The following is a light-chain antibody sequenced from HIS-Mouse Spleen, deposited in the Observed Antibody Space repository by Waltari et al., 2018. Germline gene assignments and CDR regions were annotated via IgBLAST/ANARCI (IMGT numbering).Light chain of an antibody. Sequence: DIVMTQSPDPLAVSLGERATTNCKSSQSVLYSSNNKNYLAWYQQKPGQPPKLLIYSASTRASGVPARFSGSGSGTDFTLTISSLQAEDVAVYYCQQYYSTPRTFGQGTKVEIK. CDR1: QSVLYSSNNKNY. J-gene: IGKJ1*01. V-gene: IGKV4-1*01. CDR2: SAS. CDR3: QQYYSTPRT.